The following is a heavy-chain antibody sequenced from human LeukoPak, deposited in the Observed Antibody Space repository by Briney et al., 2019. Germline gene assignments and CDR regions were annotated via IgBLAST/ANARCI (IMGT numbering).Heavy chain of an antibody. CDR3: ARASYMDV. V-gene: IGHV3-11*01. CDR2: ISSSGSTI. CDR1: RFTFIDYY. J-gene: IGHJ6*03. Sequence: GGAVRLTCAACRFTFIDYYMSWIRQAPSKGLEWVSYISSSGSTIHYADSAEGRFTISRDNAKNSLYLQMNSLRAEDTSVYYCARASYMDVWGKGTTVTVSS.